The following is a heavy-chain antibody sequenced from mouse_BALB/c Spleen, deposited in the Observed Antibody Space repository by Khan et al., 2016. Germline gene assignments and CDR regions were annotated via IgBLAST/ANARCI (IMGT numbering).Heavy chain of an antibody. V-gene: IGHV1-80*01. CDR2: FYPGDGDT. J-gene: IGHJ2*01. CDR3: ARSEILYGLDY. D-gene: IGHD1-1*01. CDR1: GYVFSSYW. Sequence: QMQLEESGPELVKPGSSVTISCKASGYVFSSYWMNWVKQRPGQGLEGIGQFYPGDGDTNYNGKFKGKATLTADKSSSTAYMQLIRSTSEAYADYSCARSEILYGLDYGRQGTTLTVSA.